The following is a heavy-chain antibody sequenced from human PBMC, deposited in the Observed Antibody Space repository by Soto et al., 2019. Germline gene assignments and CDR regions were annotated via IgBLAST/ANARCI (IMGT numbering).Heavy chain of an antibody. CDR3: ARRARPDFYYMDV. V-gene: IGHV3-64*01. CDR1: GFTLSGYA. J-gene: IGHJ6*03. CDR2: ISSNGVGT. Sequence: EVQLAESGGGLAQPGGSLRLSCAASGFTLSGYAMDWVRQAPGKGLEYVSDISSNGVGTYYANSVQGRFTISRDNSKNTVYLQMDSLRHEDMAVYYCARRARPDFYYMDVWGKGTTVTVS. D-gene: IGHD6-6*01.